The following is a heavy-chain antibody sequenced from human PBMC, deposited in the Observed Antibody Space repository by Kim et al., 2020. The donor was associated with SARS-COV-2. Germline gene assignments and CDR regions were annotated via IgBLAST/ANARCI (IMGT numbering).Heavy chain of an antibody. D-gene: IGHD6-19*01. Sequence: GGSLRLSCSASGFTFSSYAMHWVRQAPGKGLEYVSAISSNGGSTYYADSVKGRFTISRDNSKNTLYLQMSSLRAEDTAVYYCVKDSSGWWNYFDYWGQGTLVTVSS. J-gene: IGHJ4*02. CDR1: GFTFSSYA. CDR2: ISSNGGST. V-gene: IGHV3-64D*09. CDR3: VKDSSGWWNYFDY.